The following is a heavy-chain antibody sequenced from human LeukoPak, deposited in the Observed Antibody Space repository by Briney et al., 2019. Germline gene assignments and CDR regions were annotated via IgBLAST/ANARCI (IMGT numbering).Heavy chain of an antibody. CDR3: ARDGQEWNLLRFYYYGKDV. Sequence: PGGSLRLSCAASGFTFSSYWMSWVRQAPGKGLEWVANIKQDGSEKYYVDSVKGRFTISRDNAKNSLYLQMNSLRAEDTAVYYCARDGQEWNLLRFYYYGKDVWGQGTTVTVSS. V-gene: IGHV3-7*01. CDR1: GFTFSSYW. J-gene: IGHJ6*02. D-gene: IGHD1-26*01. CDR2: IKQDGSEK.